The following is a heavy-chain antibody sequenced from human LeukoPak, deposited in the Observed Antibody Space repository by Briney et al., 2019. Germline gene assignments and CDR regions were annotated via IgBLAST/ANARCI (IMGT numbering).Heavy chain of an antibody. CDR1: GASITDYY. Sequence: ETLSLTCTVSGASITDYYWSWIRQPPAKGLEWIGYIYYTGSPNYNPSLKSRVTLSLDRSQNQFSLKLTSVTAADTAVYYCAYGGGAYKTGYWGQGTLVTVSS. CDR2: IYYTGSP. CDR3: AYGGGAYKTGY. D-gene: IGHD4-23*01. J-gene: IGHJ4*02. V-gene: IGHV4-59*01.